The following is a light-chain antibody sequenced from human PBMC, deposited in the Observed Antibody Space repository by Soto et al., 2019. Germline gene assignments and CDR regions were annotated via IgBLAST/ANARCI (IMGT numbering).Light chain of an antibody. CDR1: QSVSSN. CDR2: GAS. Sequence: EIVMTQSPATLSVSPGERATLSCRASQSVSSNLAWYQQKPGQAPRLLIYGASTRDTGIPARFSGSGSGTEFTLTISSMPSEDFAVYYCQQYNNWPVLGQGTRLEIK. J-gene: IGKJ5*01. CDR3: QQYNNWPV. V-gene: IGKV3-15*01.